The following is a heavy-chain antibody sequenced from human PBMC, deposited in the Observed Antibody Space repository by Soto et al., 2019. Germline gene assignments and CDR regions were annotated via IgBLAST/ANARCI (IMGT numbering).Heavy chain of an antibody. CDR1: GFTFSSYA. J-gene: IGHJ6*02. V-gene: IGHV3-23*01. CDR2: ISGSGGST. Sequence: EVQLLESGGGLEQPGGSLRLSCAASGFTFSSYAMSWVRQAPGKGLEWVSAISGSGGSTVYADSVKGRFTISRDNSKNTLYLQTNSLRAEDTAVYYCANPYCSSTSCYHYYYAMDVWGQGTTVTVSS. CDR3: ANPYCSSTSCYHYYYAMDV. D-gene: IGHD2-2*01.